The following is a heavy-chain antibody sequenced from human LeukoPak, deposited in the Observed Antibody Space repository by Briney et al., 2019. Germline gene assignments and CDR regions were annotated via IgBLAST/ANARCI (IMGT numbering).Heavy chain of an antibody. V-gene: IGHV4-59*08. CDR2: IYYSGST. CDR3: ARLVWNYYFDY. D-gene: IGHD1-7*01. Sequence: SETLSLTCTVSGGSISSYYWRWIRQPPGKGLEWIGYIYYSGSTNYNPSLKSRVTISVDTSKNQFSLKLSSVTAADTAVYYCARLVWNYYFDYWGQGTLVTVSS. J-gene: IGHJ4*02. CDR1: GGSISSYY.